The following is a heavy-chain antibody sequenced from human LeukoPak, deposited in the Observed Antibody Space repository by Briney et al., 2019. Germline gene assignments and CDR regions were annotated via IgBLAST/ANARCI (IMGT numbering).Heavy chain of an antibody. CDR1: GFTFDDYG. J-gene: IGHJ4*02. V-gene: IGHV3-20*04. CDR3: ARDRVLVAARPGYLDY. Sequence: GGSLRLSCAASGFTFDDYGMSWVRQAPGKGLEWVSGINWNGGSTGYADSVKGRFTISRDNAKNSLYLQMNSLRAEDTALYYCARDRVLVAARPGYLDYWGQGTLVTVSS. CDR2: INWNGGST. D-gene: IGHD6-6*01.